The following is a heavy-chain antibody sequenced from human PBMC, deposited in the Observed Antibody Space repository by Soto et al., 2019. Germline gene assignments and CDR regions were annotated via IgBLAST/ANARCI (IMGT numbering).Heavy chain of an antibody. CDR1: GGSFSGYY. CDR2: INHSGST. J-gene: IGHJ4*02. V-gene: IGHV4-34*01. D-gene: IGHD3-3*01. Sequence: SETLSLTCAVYGGSFSGYYWSWIRQPPGKGLEWIGEINHSGSTNYNPSLKSRVTISVDTSKNQFSLKLSSVTAADTAVYYCARGRQEIFGVVTPLVKPFDYWGQGTLVTVSS. CDR3: ARGRQEIFGVVTPLVKPFDY.